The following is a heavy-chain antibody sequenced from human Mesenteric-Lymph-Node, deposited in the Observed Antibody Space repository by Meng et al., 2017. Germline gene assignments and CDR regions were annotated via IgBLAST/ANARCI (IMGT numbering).Heavy chain of an antibody. J-gene: IGHJ4*02. V-gene: IGHV4-34*01. CDR1: GGSFSGYY. CDR2: IYYSGST. CDR3: ARSYISSDYVPVYFFY. D-gene: IGHD6-13*01. Sequence: GSLRLSCAVYGGSFSGYYWSWIRQPPGKGLEWIGSIYYSGSTYYNPSLKSRVTISVDTTKNQFSLKLGAVTAADTTICYCARSYISSDYVPVYFFYWGQGTLVTVSS.